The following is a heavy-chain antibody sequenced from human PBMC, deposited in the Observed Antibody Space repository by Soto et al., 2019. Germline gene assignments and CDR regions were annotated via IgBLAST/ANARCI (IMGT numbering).Heavy chain of an antibody. Sequence: ASVKVSCKASGYTFTSYYMHWVRQAPGQGLEWMGIINPSGGSTSYAQKFQGRVTMTRDTSTSTVYMELSSLRSEDTAVYYCARGDYDFWSGYRYYFDYWGQGTLVTVPS. D-gene: IGHD3-3*01. J-gene: IGHJ4*02. V-gene: IGHV1-46*01. CDR3: ARGDYDFWSGYRYYFDY. CDR1: GYTFTSYY. CDR2: INPSGGST.